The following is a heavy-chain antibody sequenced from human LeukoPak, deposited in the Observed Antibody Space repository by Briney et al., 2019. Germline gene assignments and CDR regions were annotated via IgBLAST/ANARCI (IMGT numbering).Heavy chain of an antibody. J-gene: IGHJ6*04. V-gene: IGHV3-30*18. D-gene: IGHD3-9*01. CDR2: ISYDGSNK. CDR1: GFTFISYG. CDR3: AKDGGRGDILTGDYYYGMDV. Sequence: GGSLRLSCAASGFTFISYGMHWVRQAPGKGLAWVAVISYDGSNKYYADSVKGRFTISRDNSKNTLYLQMNSLRAEDTAVYYCAKDGGRGDILTGDYYYGMDVWGKGTTVTVSS.